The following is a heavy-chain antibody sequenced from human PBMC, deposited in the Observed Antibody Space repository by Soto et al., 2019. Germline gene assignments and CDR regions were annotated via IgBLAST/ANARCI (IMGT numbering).Heavy chain of an antibody. CDR2: MLYGGGT. Sequence: QVQLRESGPGLMKPSETLSLTCSVSGASFFNGGYYWAWIRQSPGKGLEWIGSMLYGGGTYYKPSLQSPVTISLDMSRDQFSLRLNSVTATDTAIYYCTRHAPYDGFDYWGQGILVSVSS. V-gene: IGHV4-39*01. J-gene: IGHJ4*02. CDR3: TRHAPYDGFDY. D-gene: IGHD3-3*01. CDR1: GASFFNGGYY.